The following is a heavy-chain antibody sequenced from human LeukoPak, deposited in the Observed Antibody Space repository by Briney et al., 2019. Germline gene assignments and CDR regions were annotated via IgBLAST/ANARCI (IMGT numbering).Heavy chain of an antibody. V-gene: IGHV3-53*01. Sequence: PGGSLRLSCAASGFTVGSNYLSWVRQAPGKGLEWVSIIYSDDNTNYADSVKGRFTISRDNSKNTLYLQMNSLRAEDTALYYCARDSGASGRYAFDIWGQGTTVTVSS. J-gene: IGHJ3*02. D-gene: IGHD3-10*01. CDR3: ARDSGASGRYAFDI. CDR1: GFTVGSNY. CDR2: IYSDDNT.